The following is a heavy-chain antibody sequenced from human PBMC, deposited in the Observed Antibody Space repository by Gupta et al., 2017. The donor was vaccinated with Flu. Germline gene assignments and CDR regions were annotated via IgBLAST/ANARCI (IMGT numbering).Heavy chain of an antibody. Sequence: QLQLQESGPGLVKPSETLSLTCTVSGGSISSSSYYWGWIRQPPGKGLEWIGSIYYSGSTYYNPPLKSRVTISVDTSKNQFSLKLSSVTAADTAVYYCARHGENRYYDILTGYYTNYYGMDVWGQGTTVTVSS. CDR1: GGSISSSSYY. CDR3: ARHGENRYYDILTGYYTNYYGMDV. CDR2: IYYSGST. D-gene: IGHD3-9*01. V-gene: IGHV4-39*01. J-gene: IGHJ6*02.